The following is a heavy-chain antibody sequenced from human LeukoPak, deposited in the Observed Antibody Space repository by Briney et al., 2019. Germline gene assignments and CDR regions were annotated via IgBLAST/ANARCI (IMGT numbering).Heavy chain of an antibody. CDR3: ARDVPVAGTLGY. D-gene: IGHD6-19*01. V-gene: IGHV3-66*02. J-gene: IGHJ4*02. CDR1: GFTVSSNY. Sequence: GGSLRLSCAASGFTVSSNYMSWVRQAPGKGLEWVSVIYSGGSTYYADSVKGRFTISRDNSKNTLYLQMNSLRAADTAVYYCARDVPVAGTLGYWGQGTLVTVSS. CDR2: IYSGGST.